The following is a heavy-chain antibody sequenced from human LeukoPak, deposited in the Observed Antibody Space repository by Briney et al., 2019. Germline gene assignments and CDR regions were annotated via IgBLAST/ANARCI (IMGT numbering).Heavy chain of an antibody. D-gene: IGHD3-10*01. CDR1: GFTFSSYA. V-gene: IGHV3-23*01. Sequence: GGSLRLSCAASGFTFSSYAMSWVRQAPGKGLEWVSAISGSGGSTYYADSVKGRFTISRGNSKNTLYLQMNSLRAEDTAVYYCAKSGAYGGAITMVRGVIHYWGQGTLVTVSS. CDR2: ISGSGGST. J-gene: IGHJ4*02. CDR3: AKSGAYGGAITMVRGVIHY.